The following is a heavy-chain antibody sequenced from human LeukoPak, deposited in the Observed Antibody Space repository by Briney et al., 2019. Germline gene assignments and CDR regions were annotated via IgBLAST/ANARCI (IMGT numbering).Heavy chain of an antibody. Sequence: GGSLRLSCAASGFTFSNYAMSWVRQAPGKRLEWVSAITGSAADTYSADSVKGRFTISRDNSRNTPYLQMNSLRAEDTAVYYCAKPTVGSGSHYGLDVWGKGATVTVSS. D-gene: IGHD3-10*01. CDR2: ITGSAADT. CDR3: AKPTVGSGSHYGLDV. CDR1: GFTFSNYA. J-gene: IGHJ6*04. V-gene: IGHV3-23*01.